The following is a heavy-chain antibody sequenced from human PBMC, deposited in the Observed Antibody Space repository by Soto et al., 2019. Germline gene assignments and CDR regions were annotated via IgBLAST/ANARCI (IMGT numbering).Heavy chain of an antibody. CDR3: ARDFTGGVFDY. J-gene: IGHJ4*02. CDR2: ISYDGSNK. V-gene: IGHV3-30-3*01. D-gene: IGHD2-15*01. CDR1: GFTFSSYA. Sequence: SLSLSCAASGFTFSSYAMHWVRQAPGKGLEWVAVISYDGSNKYYADSVKGRFTISRDNSKNTLYLQMNSLRAEDTAVYYCARDFTGGVFDYWGQGTLVTVSS.